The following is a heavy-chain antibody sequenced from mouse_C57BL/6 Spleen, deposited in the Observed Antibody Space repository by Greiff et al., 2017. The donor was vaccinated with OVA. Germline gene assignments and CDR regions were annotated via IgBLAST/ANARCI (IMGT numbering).Heavy chain of an antibody. Sequence: VQLQQSGPELVKPGASVKISCKASGYTFTDYYMNWVKQSHGQSLEWIGDINPNNGGTSYNQKFKGKATLTVDKSSSTAYMELRSLTSEDSAVDNCARSGSRTGALGYWGQGTTLTVAS. CDR3: ARSGSRTGALGY. V-gene: IGHV1-26*01. J-gene: IGHJ2*01. CDR2: INPNNGGT. D-gene: IGHD1-1*01. CDR1: GYTFTDYY.